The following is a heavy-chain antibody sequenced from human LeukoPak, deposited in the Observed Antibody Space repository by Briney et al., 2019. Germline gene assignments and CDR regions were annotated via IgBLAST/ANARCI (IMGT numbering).Heavy chain of an antibody. Sequence: GGSLRLSCVVSGFMFRRYDMSWVRQAPGKGLEWVSSISDRGDHTYYAESVKGRFTISRDNSKNTLYLQMNSLGVDDTAVYFCARHWDYWGRGSLVTVSS. D-gene: IGHD3-3*02. J-gene: IGHJ4*02. V-gene: IGHV3-23*01. CDR3: ARHWDY. CDR2: ISDRGDHT. CDR1: GFMFRRYD.